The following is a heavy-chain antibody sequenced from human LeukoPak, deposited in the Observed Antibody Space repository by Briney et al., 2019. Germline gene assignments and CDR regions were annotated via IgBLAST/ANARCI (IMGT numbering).Heavy chain of an antibody. V-gene: IGHV4-38-2*01. Sequence: SETLSPTCAVSGYSISSGYYWGWIRPPPGKGLEWIGSIYHSGSTYYNPSLKSRVTISVDTSRNQFSLKLSSVTAADTAVYYCARVGVVVPAAVDYYYYYMDVWGKGTTVTVSS. CDR2: IYHSGST. CDR1: GYSISSGYY. J-gene: IGHJ6*03. D-gene: IGHD2-2*01. CDR3: ARVGVVVPAAVDYYYYYMDV.